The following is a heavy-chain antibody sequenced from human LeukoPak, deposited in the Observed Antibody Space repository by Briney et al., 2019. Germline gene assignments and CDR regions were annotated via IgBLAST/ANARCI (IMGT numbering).Heavy chain of an antibody. J-gene: IGHJ6*03. CDR3: LKGGYDYVWGSYRYRYYYYMDV. Sequence: ASVNVSCKASGGTFSNYAISWVRQAPGQGREWMGGIIPIFGTANYPQKVRGRVTITADKSTRPANMELSSLTAEDPAVYYCLKGGYDYVWGSYRYRYYYYMDVGGKGTTVTIS. CDR1: GGTFSNYA. V-gene: IGHV1-69*06. CDR2: IIPIFGTA. D-gene: IGHD3-16*02.